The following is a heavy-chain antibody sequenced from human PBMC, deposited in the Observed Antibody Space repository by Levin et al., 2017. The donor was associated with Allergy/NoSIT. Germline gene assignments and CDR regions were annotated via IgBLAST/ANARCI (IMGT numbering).Heavy chain of an antibody. Sequence: GGSLRLSCAASGFTFSSYGMHWVRQAPGKGLEWVAVISYDGSNKYYADSVKGRFTISRDNSKNTLYLQMNSLRAEDTAVYYCAKDGLRYFEGDDAFDIWGQGTMVTVSS. D-gene: IGHD3-9*01. V-gene: IGHV3-30*18. CDR2: ISYDGSNK. CDR3: AKDGLRYFEGDDAFDI. CDR1: GFTFSSYG. J-gene: IGHJ3*02.